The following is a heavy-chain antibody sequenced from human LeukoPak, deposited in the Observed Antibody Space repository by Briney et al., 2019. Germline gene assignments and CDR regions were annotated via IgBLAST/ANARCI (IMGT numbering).Heavy chain of an antibody. D-gene: IGHD6-13*01. Sequence: GASVKVSCKASGYTFTSYGISWVRQAPGQGLEWMGWISAYNGNTNYAQKLQGRVTMTTDTSTSTAYMELRSLRSDDTAVYYCARDSRYSSSWYPFDYWGQGTLVTVSS. CDR1: GYTFTSYG. J-gene: IGHJ4*02. CDR3: ARDSRYSSSWYPFDY. CDR2: ISAYNGNT. V-gene: IGHV1-18*01.